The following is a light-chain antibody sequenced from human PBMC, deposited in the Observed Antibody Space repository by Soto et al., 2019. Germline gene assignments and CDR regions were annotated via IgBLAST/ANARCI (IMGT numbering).Light chain of an antibody. Sequence: QSVLTQPASVSGSAGQSITISCTGTSSDVGAYNYVSWYQQHPGKGPNLIIYGVNTQTSAFSNRFSGSKSGNTASLPFSWLRAEDESDYYCSSYTRMSIRVFGTGTKLTVL. V-gene: IGLV2-14*01. CDR2: GVN. J-gene: IGLJ1*01. CDR3: SSYTRMSIRV. CDR1: SSDVGAYNY.